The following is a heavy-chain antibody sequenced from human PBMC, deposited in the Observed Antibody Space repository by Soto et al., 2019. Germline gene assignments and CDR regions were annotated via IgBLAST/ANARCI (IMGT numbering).Heavy chain of an antibody. CDR3: ARRYGYYSDY. V-gene: IGHV4-59*08. CDR2: IYYSGST. D-gene: IGHD4-17*01. Sequence: PSETLSLTCTVSGGSISSYYWSWIRQPPGKGLEWIGYIYYSGSTNYNPSLKSRVTISVDTSKNQLSLKLSSVTAADTAVYYCARRYGYYSDYWGQGTLVTVSS. J-gene: IGHJ4*02. CDR1: GGSISSYY.